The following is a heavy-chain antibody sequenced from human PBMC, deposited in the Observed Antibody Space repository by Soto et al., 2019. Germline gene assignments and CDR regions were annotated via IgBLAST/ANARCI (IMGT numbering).Heavy chain of an antibody. CDR3: AKVPVIAAGMDV. Sequence: SLRLSCAASGFTFDGYAMHWVRQAPGKGLEWVSGISWNSGSIGYADSVKGRFTISRDNAKNSLYLQMNSLRAEDTALYYCAKVPVIAAGMDVWGQGTTVTVSS. D-gene: IGHD6-13*01. V-gene: IGHV3-9*01. J-gene: IGHJ6*02. CDR1: GFTFDGYA. CDR2: ISWNSGSI.